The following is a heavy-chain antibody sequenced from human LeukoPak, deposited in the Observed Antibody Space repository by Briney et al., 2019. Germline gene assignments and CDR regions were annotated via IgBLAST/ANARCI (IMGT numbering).Heavy chain of an antibody. D-gene: IGHD3-10*01. V-gene: IGHV3-30*18. CDR1: GFTFSSYG. Sequence: GGSLRLSCAAFGFTFSSYGMHWVRQAPGKGLEWVAVISYDGSNKYYADSVKGRFTISRDNSKNTLYLQMNSLRAEDTAVYYCAKDYYGPFDYWGQGTLVTVSS. J-gene: IGHJ4*02. CDR2: ISYDGSNK. CDR3: AKDYYGPFDY.